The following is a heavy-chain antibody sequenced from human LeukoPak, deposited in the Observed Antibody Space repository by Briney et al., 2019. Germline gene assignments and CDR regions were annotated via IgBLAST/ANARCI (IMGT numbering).Heavy chain of an antibody. J-gene: IGHJ4*02. D-gene: IGHD5-18*01. V-gene: IGHV5-51*01. Sequence: GESLKISCRGSGYSFSSYWIGWVRQMPGKGLEWMGIIFLGDSDTRYSPSFQGQVTISADKSISTAYLQWSSLETSNTAIYYCARGFGYAGNYFDYWGQGTLVTVSS. CDR1: GYSFSSYW. CDR2: IFLGDSDT. CDR3: ARGFGYAGNYFDY.